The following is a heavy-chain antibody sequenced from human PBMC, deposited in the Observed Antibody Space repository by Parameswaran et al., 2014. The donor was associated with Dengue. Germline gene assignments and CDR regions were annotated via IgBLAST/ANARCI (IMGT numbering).Heavy chain of an antibody. J-gene: IGHJ4*02. V-gene: IGHV5-51*01. Sequence: VRQMPGKGLEWMGITYPGDSDTRYSPSFQGQVTISADKSISTAYLQWSSLKASDTAMYYCATSHFRDTGNFDYWGQGTLVTVSS. D-gene: IGHD2-8*02. CDR2: TYPGDSDT. CDR3: ATSHFRDTGNFDY.